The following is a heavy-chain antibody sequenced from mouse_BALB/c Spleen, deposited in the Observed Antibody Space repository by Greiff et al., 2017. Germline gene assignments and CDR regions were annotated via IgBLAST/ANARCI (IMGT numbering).Heavy chain of an antibody. CDR3: ASPIYYYGSSYYAMDY. CDR2: IDPENGNT. D-gene: IGHD1-1*01. V-gene: IGHV14-1*02. J-gene: IGHJ4*01. Sequence: VQLKQSGAELVRPGALVKLSCKASGFNIKDYYMHWVKQRPEQGLEWIGWIDPENGNTIYDPKFQGKASITADTSSNTAYLQLSSLTSEDTAVYYCASPIYYYGSSYYAMDYWGQGTSVTVSS. CDR1: GFNIKDYY.